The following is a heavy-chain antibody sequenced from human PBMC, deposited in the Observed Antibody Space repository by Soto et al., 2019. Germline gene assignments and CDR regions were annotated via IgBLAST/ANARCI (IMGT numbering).Heavy chain of an antibody. V-gene: IGHV3-23*01. CDR3: VKFYYYGSGSYKYGMDV. Sequence: GGSLRLSCAASGFTFSSYAMSWVRQAPGKGLEWVSAISGSGGSTYYADSVKGRFTISRDNSKNTLYLQMNSLRAEDTAVYYCVKFYYYGSGSYKYGMDVWGQGTTVTVSS. J-gene: IGHJ6*02. CDR1: GFTFSSYA. CDR2: ISGSGGST. D-gene: IGHD3-10*01.